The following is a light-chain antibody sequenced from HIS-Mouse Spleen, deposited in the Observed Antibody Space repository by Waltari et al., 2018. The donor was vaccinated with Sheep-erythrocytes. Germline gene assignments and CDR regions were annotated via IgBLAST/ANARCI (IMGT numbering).Light chain of an antibody. V-gene: IGLV2-23*01. CDR1: SSDVGSYTL. J-gene: IGLJ3*02. CDR2: EGS. Sequence: QSALTQPASVSGSPGQSITISCTGTSSDVGSYTLFSWYQQHPGKAPKRMIYEGSKRPSGVSNRVSGSKSGNTASLTISGLQAEDEADYYCCSYAGSSTPWVFGGGTKLTVL. CDR3: CSYAGSSTPWV.